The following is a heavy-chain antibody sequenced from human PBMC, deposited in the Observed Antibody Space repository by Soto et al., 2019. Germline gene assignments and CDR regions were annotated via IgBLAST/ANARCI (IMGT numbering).Heavy chain of an antibody. Sequence: QVQLQESGPGLVKPSQTLSLTCTFSGGSIRSGDYYWSWIRQPPGQRLESMGYIYYSGSTYYNTSLKSRVTLSVDTSKNQFSLKLSSVTAAYTAVYYCARSLGLGPPFDYWGQGTLVTVSS. CDR3: ARSLGLGPPFDY. CDR1: GGSIRSGDYY. J-gene: IGHJ4*02. V-gene: IGHV4-30-4*01. D-gene: IGHD7-27*01. CDR2: IYYSGST.